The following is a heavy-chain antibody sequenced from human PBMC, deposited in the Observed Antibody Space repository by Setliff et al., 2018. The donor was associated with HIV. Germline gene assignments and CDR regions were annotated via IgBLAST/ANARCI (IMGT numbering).Heavy chain of an antibody. CDR1: GGTFSSYA. CDR3: ARALGISSDSNRFDY. V-gene: IGHV1-69*13. Sequence: ASVKVSCKASGGTFSSYAISWVRQAPRQGLEWMGGIIPIFGTTNYAQKFQGRVTITADESTSTAYVEVSSLRSEDTAVYYCARALGISSDSNRFDYWGQGTLVTVSS. J-gene: IGHJ4*02. D-gene: IGHD3-22*01. CDR2: IIPIFGTT.